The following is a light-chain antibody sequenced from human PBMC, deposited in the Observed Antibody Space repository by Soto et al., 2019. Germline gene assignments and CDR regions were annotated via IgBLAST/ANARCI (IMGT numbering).Light chain of an antibody. CDR2: AAS. CDR1: QSISNY. CDR3: QQSSSSLSWT. V-gene: IGKV1-39*01. J-gene: IGKJ1*01. Sequence: DIQMTQSPSSLSASVGDRVTITCRASQSISNYLNWYQHKPGKAPRLLIYAASSLYSGVPSRFTGSGSGTDFTLTITSLQPEDFATYYCQQSSSSLSWTFGQGTKIEI.